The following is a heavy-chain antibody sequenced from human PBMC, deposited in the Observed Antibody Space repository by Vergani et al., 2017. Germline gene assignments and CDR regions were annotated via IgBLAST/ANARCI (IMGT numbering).Heavy chain of an antibody. Sequence: EVQLVESGGGLVQPGGSLRPSCAASGFTFSSNWMSWVRQAPGKGLEGVANIKQDGSEKYYVDSVKGRVTISRDNSKNTLYLQMNSLRVEDTAVYYCARAYGRYDWFDYWGQGILVTVSS. V-gene: IGHV3-7*03. D-gene: IGHD1-20*01. J-gene: IGHJ4*02. CDR3: ARAYGRYDWFDY. CDR2: IKQDGSEK. CDR1: GFTFSSNW.